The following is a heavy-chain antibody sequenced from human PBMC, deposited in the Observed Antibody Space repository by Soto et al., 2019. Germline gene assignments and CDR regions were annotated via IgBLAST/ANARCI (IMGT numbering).Heavy chain of an antibody. J-gene: IGHJ4*02. V-gene: IGHV1-18*01. CDR3: AGDSPPFDY. CDR2: ISAYNGNT. CDR1: GYTFSNYG. Sequence: ASVKVASKASGYTFSNYGISWVRQAPGQGLEWMGWISAYNGNTKYAQKLQGRVTMTTDTSTSTAYMELRSLRSDDTAVYYCAGDSPPFDYWGQGTLVTVSS.